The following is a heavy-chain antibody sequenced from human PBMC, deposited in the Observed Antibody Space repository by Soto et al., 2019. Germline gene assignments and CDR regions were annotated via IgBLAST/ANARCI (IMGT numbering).Heavy chain of an antibody. J-gene: IGHJ4*02. CDR3: AKRRGAGGHFDY. CDR2: VSIGGST. CDR1: GFAFRHNY. Sequence: PGGSLRLSCTVSGFAFRHNYLTWVRQGPGKGLEWVAVVSIGGSTHYADSVRGRFTISRDNSKNTLSLQMNSLTAEDTAVYFCAKRRGAGGHFDYWGQGALVTVSS. V-gene: IGHV3-53*01. D-gene: IGHD2-15*01.